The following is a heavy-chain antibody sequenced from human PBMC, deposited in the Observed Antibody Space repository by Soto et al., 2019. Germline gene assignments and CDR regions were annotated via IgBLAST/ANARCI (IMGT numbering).Heavy chain of an antibody. CDR3: ARVGGIYWFDP. J-gene: IGHJ5*02. Sequence: QVQLQESGPGLVKPSQTLSLTCTVSGGSISSGGYYWSWIRQHPGKGLEWIGYIYYIGSTYYNPSLKSQITISVDTSKNQFSLKLSSVTAADTAVYYCARVGGIYWFDPWGQGTLVTVSS. V-gene: IGHV4-31*01. CDR1: GGSISSGGYY. D-gene: IGHD3-16*01. CDR2: IYYIGST.